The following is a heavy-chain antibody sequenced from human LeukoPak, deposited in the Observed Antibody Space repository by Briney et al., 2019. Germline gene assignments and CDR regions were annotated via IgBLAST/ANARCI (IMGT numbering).Heavy chain of an antibody. CDR2: INAGNGNT. CDR1: GYTFTSYA. J-gene: IGHJ4*02. Sequence: ASVKVSCKASGYTFTSYAMHWVRQAPGQRLEWMGWINAGNGNTKYSQKFQGRVTITRDTSASTAYMELSSLRPEDTAVYYCARDSGYSYAPPDYWGQGTLVTVSS. V-gene: IGHV1-3*01. D-gene: IGHD5-18*01. CDR3: ARDSGYSYAPPDY.